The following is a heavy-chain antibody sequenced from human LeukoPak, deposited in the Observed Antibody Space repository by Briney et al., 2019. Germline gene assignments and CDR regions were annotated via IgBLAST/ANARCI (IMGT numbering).Heavy chain of an antibody. Sequence: GGSLRLSCAASGCTFSSYGMHWVRQAPGKGLEWVGFIRYDGSNKYYADSVKGRVTISRDNSKNTLYLQMNSLRAEDTAVYYCAKGTSSYYDILTGSTGDYFDYWGQGTLVTVSS. CDR1: GCTFSSYG. CDR2: IRYDGSNK. V-gene: IGHV3-30*02. J-gene: IGHJ4*02. CDR3: AKGTSSYYDILTGSTGDYFDY. D-gene: IGHD3-9*01.